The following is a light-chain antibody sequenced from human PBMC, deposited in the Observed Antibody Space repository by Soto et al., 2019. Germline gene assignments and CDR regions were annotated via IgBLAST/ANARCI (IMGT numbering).Light chain of an antibody. J-gene: IGLJ2*01. V-gene: IGLV2-14*01. CDR1: SSDVGGYNY. CDR2: EVS. CDR3: SSYAGSNNYVV. Sequence: QSALTQPASVSGSPGQSITISCTGTSSDVGGYNYVSWYQQHPGKAPKVIIYEVSNRPSGVSTRFSGSKSGNTASLTVSGLQAEDEADYYCSSYAGSNNYVVFGGGTKLTVL.